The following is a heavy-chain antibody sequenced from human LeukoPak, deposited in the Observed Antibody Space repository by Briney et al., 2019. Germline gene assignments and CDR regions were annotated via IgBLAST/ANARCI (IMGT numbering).Heavy chain of an antibody. V-gene: IGHV1-69*13. D-gene: IGHD4-17*01. CDR3: ARASTTVTSGALDC. CDR1: GGTFSNYG. Sequence: ASVKVSCKASGGTFSNYGISWVRQAPGQGLEWMGGIIPIFGRANYAQKFQGRVTITADESTSTAYMDLSSLRSEDTAVYFCARASTTVTSGALDCWGQGTLVTVSS. J-gene: IGHJ4*02. CDR2: IIPIFGRA.